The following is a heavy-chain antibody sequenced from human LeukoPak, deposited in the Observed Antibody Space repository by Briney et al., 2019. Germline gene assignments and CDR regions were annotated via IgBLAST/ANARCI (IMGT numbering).Heavy chain of an antibody. J-gene: IGHJ4*02. CDR1: GFTVSSNY. Sequence: PGGSLRLSCAASGFTVSSNYMSWVRQAPGKGLEWVSVIYSGGSTYYADSVKGRFTISRDNAKNSLYLQMNSLRAEDTAVYYCARGRRLGELSPLYWGQGTLVTVSS. CDR3: ARGRRLGELSPLY. CDR2: IYSGGST. D-gene: IGHD3-16*02. V-gene: IGHV3-53*01.